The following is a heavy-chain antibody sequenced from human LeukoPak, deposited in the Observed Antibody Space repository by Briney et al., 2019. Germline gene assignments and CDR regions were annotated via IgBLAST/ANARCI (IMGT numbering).Heavy chain of an antibody. CDR3: ASRPLGESVDY. CDR2: ISSGGSYV. V-gene: IGHV3-21*01. Sequence: GSLRLSCAASGFTVSSNYMSWVRQAPGKGLEWVSSISSGGSYVYYGDSVKGRFTISRDNAKNSLYLQMNSLRAEDTAIYFCASRPLGESVDYWGQGTLVTVSS. CDR1: GFTVSSNY. J-gene: IGHJ4*02. D-gene: IGHD3-10*01.